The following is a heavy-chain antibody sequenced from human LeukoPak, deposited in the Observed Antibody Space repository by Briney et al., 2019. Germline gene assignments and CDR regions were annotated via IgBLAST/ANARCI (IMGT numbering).Heavy chain of an antibody. J-gene: IGHJ4*02. CDR1: GFTFSSYG. Sequence: GGSLRLSCAASGFTFSSYGMHWVRQAPGKGLERVAFIRYDGSNKYYADSVKGRFTISRDNSKNTLYLQMNSLRAEDTAVYYCAKDADIVVSSYFDYWGQGTLVTVSS. CDR2: IRYDGSNK. V-gene: IGHV3-30*02. D-gene: IGHD2-2*01. CDR3: AKDADIVVSSYFDY.